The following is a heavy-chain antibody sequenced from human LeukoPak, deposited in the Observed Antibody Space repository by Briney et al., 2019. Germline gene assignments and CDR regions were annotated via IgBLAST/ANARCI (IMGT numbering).Heavy chain of an antibody. J-gene: IGHJ4*02. CDR2: ISNEGRVQ. D-gene: IGHD6-25*01. V-gene: IGHV3-30*18. CDR3: TNEGGRMSAPTERYSFDH. Sequence: GRSLRLSCAASGFTFSDYGMHWVRQAPGKGLEWVTVISNEGRVQYYADSVKGRFTISRDNSENTLSLQMNSLRADDTAVYYCTNEGGRMSAPTERYSFDHWGRGTLVTVSS. CDR1: GFTFSDYG.